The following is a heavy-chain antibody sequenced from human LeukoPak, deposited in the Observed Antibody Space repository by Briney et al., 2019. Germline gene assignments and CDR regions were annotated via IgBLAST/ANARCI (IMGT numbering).Heavy chain of an antibody. Sequence: ASVKVTCKASGGTFSTYAFSWVRQAPGQGLEWMGGIVPIFGLANYAQKFQARVTITADESTSTVYMELSSLRSEDTAVYYCARDRFLRRPEPAEYWGQGTLVTVSS. V-gene: IGHV1-69*13. CDR1: GGTFSTYA. CDR2: IVPIFGLA. J-gene: IGHJ4*02. CDR3: ARDRFLRRPEPAEY. D-gene: IGHD2/OR15-2a*01.